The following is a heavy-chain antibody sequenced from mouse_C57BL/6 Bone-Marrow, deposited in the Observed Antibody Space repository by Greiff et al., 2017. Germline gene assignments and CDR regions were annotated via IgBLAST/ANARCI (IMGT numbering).Heavy chain of an antibody. J-gene: IGHJ2*01. Sequence: VQLQESGPELVKPGASVKISCKASGYAFSSSWMNWVKQRPGKGLEWIGRIYPGDGDTNYNGKFKGKATLTADKSSSTAYMQLSSLTSEDSSVYFCAWGCADFDDWGQGTTLTVSS. CDR1: GYAFSSSW. D-gene: IGHD3-3*01. CDR3: AWGCADFDD. V-gene: IGHV1-82*01. CDR2: IYPGDGDT.